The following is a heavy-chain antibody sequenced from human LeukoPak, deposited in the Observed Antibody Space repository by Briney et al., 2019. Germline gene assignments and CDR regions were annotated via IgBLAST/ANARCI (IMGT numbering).Heavy chain of an antibody. CDR1: GFNFSSYW. CDR2: INSDGSRT. Sequence: GGSLRLSCAASGFNFSSYWMHWVRQAPGKGLVWVSRINSDGSRTSYADSVKGRFTISRDNAKNTLYLQMNSLRAEDTAVYYCARAVGHAAGWFDPWGQGTLVTVSS. V-gene: IGHV3-74*01. CDR3: ARAVGHAAGWFDP. J-gene: IGHJ5*02. D-gene: IGHD6-19*01.